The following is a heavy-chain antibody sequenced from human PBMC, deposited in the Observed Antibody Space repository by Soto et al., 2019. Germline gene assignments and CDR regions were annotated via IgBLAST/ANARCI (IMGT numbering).Heavy chain of an antibody. D-gene: IGHD2-15*01. J-gene: IGHJ4*02. Sequence: QVQLVESGGGVVQPGRSLRLSCAASGFTFSSYGMHWVRQAPGKGLEWVAVIWYDGSNKYYADSVKGRFTISRDNSKNTLYLQMNSLRAEDTAVYYCARAEYLRVAAPRPFDYWGQGTLVTVSS. CDR2: IWYDGSNK. CDR1: GFTFSSYG. V-gene: IGHV3-33*01. CDR3: ARAEYLRVAAPRPFDY.